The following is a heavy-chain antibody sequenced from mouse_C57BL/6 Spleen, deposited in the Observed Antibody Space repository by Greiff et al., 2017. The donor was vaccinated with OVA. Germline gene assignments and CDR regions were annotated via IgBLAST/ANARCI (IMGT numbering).Heavy chain of an antibody. CDR1: GYTFTSYW. J-gene: IGHJ4*01. V-gene: IGHV1-59*01. D-gene: IGHD2-12*01. CDR3: SRGFTTWVDYYALDY. CDR2: IDPSDSYT. Sequence: VQLQQPGAELVRPGTSVKLSCKASGYTFTSYWMHWVKQRPGQGLEWIGVIDPSDSYTNYNQKFKGKATLTVDTSSSTAYMQLSSLTSEDSAVSYRSRGFTTWVDYYALDYWGHGTSVTVSS.